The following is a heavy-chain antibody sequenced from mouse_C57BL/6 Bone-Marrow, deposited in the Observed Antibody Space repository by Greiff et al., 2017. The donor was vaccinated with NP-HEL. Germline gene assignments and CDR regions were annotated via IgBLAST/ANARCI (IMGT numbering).Heavy chain of an antibody. CDR1: GFNITNTY. V-gene: IGHV14-3*01. Sequence: VQLQQSVAELVRPGASVKLSCTASGFNITNTYMHWVKQRPEQGLEWIGRIDPANGNTKYAPKFQGKATITADTSSNTAYLQLSSLTSEDAAIYYCARWGLRRNDWYFDVWGTGTTVTVSS. CDR3: ARWGLRRNDWYFDV. D-gene: IGHD2-2*01. CDR2: IDPANGNT. J-gene: IGHJ1*03.